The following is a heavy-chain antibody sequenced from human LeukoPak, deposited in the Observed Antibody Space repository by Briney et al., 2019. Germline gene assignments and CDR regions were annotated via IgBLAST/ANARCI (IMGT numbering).Heavy chain of an antibody. CDR3: ARHEGDSSSWYYFDY. Sequence: SETLSLTCAVYGGSFSGYYWSWIRQPPGKGLEWIGEINHSGSTNYNPSLKSRVTISVDTSKNQFSLKLSSLTAADTAVYYCARHEGDSSSWYYFDYWGQGTLVTVSS. D-gene: IGHD6-13*01. CDR2: INHSGST. V-gene: IGHV4-34*01. CDR1: GGSFSGYY. J-gene: IGHJ4*02.